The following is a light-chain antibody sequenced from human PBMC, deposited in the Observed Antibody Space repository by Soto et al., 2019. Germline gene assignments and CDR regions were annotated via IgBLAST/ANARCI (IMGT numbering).Light chain of an antibody. CDR1: QSVSSSY. J-gene: IGKJ5*01. CDR3: QQYGSSRIT. V-gene: IGKV3-20*01. Sequence: DIVLTQSPGTLSLSPGERATTSCRASQSVSSSYLAWYQQKPGQATRLLIYGASSRATGIPDRFSGSGSGTDFTLTINRLEPEEFAVYYCQQYGSSRITVGQGTRLEIK. CDR2: GAS.